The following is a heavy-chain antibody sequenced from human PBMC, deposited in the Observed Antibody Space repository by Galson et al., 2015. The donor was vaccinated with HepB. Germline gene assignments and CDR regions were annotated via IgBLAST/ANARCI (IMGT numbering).Heavy chain of an antibody. CDR1: GGTLSSFA. CDR2: IIPMFDTP. J-gene: IGHJ6*02. V-gene: IGHV1-69*13. CDR3: AGLEFGGNYPPSYNYCGMDV. Sequence: SVKVSCKASGGTLSSFAISWVRQAPGQGLQWMGGIIPMFDTPNYAQKFQDRVTITADESTSTAYMELSSLESEDTAVYYCAGLEFGGNYPPSYNYCGMDVWGQGTTVTVSS. D-gene: IGHD3-16*01.